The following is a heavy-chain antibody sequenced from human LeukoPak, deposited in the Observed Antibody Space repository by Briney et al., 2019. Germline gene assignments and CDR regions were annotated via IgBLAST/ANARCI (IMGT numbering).Heavy chain of an antibody. V-gene: IGHV3-30*02. D-gene: IGHD3-22*01. CDR1: GFTISSFG. Sequence: GGSLRLSCAASGFTISSFGIHWVRQAPGKGPEWVAFTSYDGSNKFYADSMKGRFTISSDNSKNTLYLQMNSLRVEDTAVYYCALGAYYYDSSGYHRAFDIWGQGTMVTVSS. CDR2: TSYDGSNK. CDR3: ALGAYYYDSSGYHRAFDI. J-gene: IGHJ3*02.